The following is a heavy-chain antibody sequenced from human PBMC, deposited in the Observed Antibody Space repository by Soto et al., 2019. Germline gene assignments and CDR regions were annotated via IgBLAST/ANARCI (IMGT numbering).Heavy chain of an antibody. V-gene: IGHV4-31*03. CDR2: IYYSGST. CDR1: GGSISSGDYY. J-gene: IGHJ5*02. D-gene: IGHD3-3*01. Sequence: QVQLQESGPGLVKPSQTLSLTCTVSGGSISSGDYYWSWIRQHPGKGLEWIGYIYYSGSTYYNPSPTSRLTISVDSSKNQFSLKLSSVTAADTAVYYCARWWSGSRQGFDPWGQGTLVTVSS. CDR3: ARWWSGSRQGFDP.